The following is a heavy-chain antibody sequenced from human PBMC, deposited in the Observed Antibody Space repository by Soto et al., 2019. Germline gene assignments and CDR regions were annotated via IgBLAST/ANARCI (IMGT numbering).Heavy chain of an antibody. D-gene: IGHD2-2*03. Sequence: PSETLSLTCTVSGGSISSYYWSWIRQPPGKGLEWIGYIYYSWNTNYNPSLTNYNPSLKSRVTISVDTSKNQFSLKLISVTTADTAVYFCAREGNLGRWIQPLDSWGQGTLVTVSS. V-gene: IGHV4-59*01. CDR2: IYYSWNTNYNPSLT. CDR1: GGSISSYY. J-gene: IGHJ4*02. CDR3: AREGNLGRWIQPLDS.